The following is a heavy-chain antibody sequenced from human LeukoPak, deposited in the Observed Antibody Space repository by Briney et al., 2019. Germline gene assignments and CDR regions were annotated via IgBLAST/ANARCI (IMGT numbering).Heavy chain of an antibody. CDR2: IIPIFGTA. Sequence: KLSCKASGGTFSPYAISWVRQAPGHGLAWMGGIIPIFGTANYAQKFQGRVTITADKSTSTAYMELSSLRSEDTAVYYCARTRSSSSSWYGQFDYWGQGTLVTVSS. V-gene: IGHV1-69*06. CDR3: ARTRSSSSSWYGQFDY. J-gene: IGHJ4*02. CDR1: GGTFSPYA. D-gene: IGHD6-13*01.